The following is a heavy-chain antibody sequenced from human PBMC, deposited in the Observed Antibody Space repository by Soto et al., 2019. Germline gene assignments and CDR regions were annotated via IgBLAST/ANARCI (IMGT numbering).Heavy chain of an antibody. J-gene: IGHJ4*02. CDR1: GGSFSGYY. D-gene: IGHD3-10*01. CDR3: ATSEGFGEWNDY. CDR2: IYHSGST. V-gene: IGHV4-34*01. Sequence: QVQLQQWGAGLLKPSETLSLTCAVYGGSFSGYYWSWIRQPPGKGVEWIGEIYHSGSTNYNPSLKSRVTISVDTSKNQFSLKLSSVTAADTAVYYCATSEGFGEWNDYWGQGTLVTVSS.